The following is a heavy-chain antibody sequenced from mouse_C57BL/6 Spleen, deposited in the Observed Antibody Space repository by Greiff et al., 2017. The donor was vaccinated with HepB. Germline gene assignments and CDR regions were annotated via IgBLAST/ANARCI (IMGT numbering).Heavy chain of an antibody. CDR3: ASSPYYGSSYGFAY. J-gene: IGHJ3*01. V-gene: IGHV1-69*01. Sequence: VQLQQSGAELVMPGASVKLSCKASGYTFTSYWMHWVKQRPGQGLEWIGEIDPSDSYTNYNQKFKGKSTLTVDKSSSTAYMQLSSLTSEDSAVYYCASSPYYGSSYGFAYWGQGTLVTVSA. CDR1: GYTFTSYW. CDR2: IDPSDSYT. D-gene: IGHD1-1*01.